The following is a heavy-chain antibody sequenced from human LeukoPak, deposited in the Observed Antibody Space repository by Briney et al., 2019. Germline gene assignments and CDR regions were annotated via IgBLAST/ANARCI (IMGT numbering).Heavy chain of an antibody. V-gene: IGHV3-73*01. CDR2: IRSKANSYAT. CDR1: GFTFSGSA. J-gene: IGHJ4*02. Sequence: PGGSLRLSCAASGFTFSGSAMHWVRQASGKGLEWVGRIRSKANSYATAYAASVRGRFTISRDDSKNTAYLQMNSLKTEDTAVYYCTRPGIAYFDYWGQGTLVTVSS. CDR3: TRPGIAYFDY. D-gene: IGHD6-13*01.